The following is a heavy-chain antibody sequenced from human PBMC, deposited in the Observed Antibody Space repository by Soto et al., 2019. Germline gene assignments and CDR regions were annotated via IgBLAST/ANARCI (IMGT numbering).Heavy chain of an antibody. D-gene: IGHD3-3*01. CDR2: ISYDGSNK. CDR3: ARDGKYYDFWSGYYTDHYYYGMDV. V-gene: IGHV3-30-3*01. J-gene: IGHJ6*02. Sequence: GGSLRLSCAASGFTFSSYAMHWVRQAPGKGLEWVAVISYDGSNKYYADSVKGRFTISRDNYKNTLYLQMNSLRAEDTAVYYCARDGKYYDFWSGYYTDHYYYGMDVWGQGTTVTVSS. CDR1: GFTFSSYA.